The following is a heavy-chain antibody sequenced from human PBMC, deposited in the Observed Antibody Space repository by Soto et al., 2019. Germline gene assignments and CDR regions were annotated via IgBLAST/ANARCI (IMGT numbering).Heavy chain of an antibody. D-gene: IGHD6-13*01. CDR2: VYYTETT. CDR3: ARDLAAVPRAFDY. Sequence: SDTLSLTCTVSGGSISSYFYIWVRQPPGKGLEWIGSVYYTETTDYNPSLKSRVTIAVDTSKTKFSLNLRSVTAEDKAVYYCARDLAAVPRAFDYWGRGTLVTVSS. CDR1: GGSISSYF. J-gene: IGHJ4*02. V-gene: IGHV4-59*01.